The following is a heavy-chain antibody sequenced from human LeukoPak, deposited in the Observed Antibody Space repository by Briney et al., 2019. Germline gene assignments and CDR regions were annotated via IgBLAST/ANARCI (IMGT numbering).Heavy chain of an antibody. V-gene: IGHV3-43D*03. D-gene: IGHD1-26*01. CDR2: ISADGSST. CDR3: AKGQWALTESRFDY. J-gene: IGHJ4*02. Sequence: QPGGSLRLSCAVSGFTFHNYGMHWIRHAPGKGLEWVSLISADGSSTFYSDSVKGRFTVSRDNSKSSLYLQMTSLRPDDTAFYYCAKGQWALTESRFDYWGQGTLVAVSS. CDR1: GFTFHNYG.